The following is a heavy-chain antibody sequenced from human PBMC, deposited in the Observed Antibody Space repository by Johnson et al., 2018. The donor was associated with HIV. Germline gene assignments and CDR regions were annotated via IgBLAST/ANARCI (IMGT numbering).Heavy chain of an antibody. D-gene: IGHD2-8*01. CDR1: GFTVSSNY. V-gene: IGHV3-53*01. CDR3: ARGMLMIKGAFDI. CDR2: IYSGGST. J-gene: IGHJ3*02. Sequence: VQLVESGGGLIQPGGSLRLSCAASGFTVSSNYMSWVRQAPGKGLEWVSVIYSGGSTYYADPVKGRFTISRDNSKNTLYLQMNSLRAEDTAVYYCARGMLMIKGAFDIWGQGTMVTVSS.